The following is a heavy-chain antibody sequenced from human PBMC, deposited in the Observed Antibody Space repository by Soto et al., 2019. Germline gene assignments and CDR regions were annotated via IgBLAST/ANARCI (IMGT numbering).Heavy chain of an antibody. J-gene: IGHJ5*02. CDR2: ISGGGGVST. D-gene: IGHD3-10*01. V-gene: IGHV3-23*01. CDR1: GFTFSSYA. CDR3: AKDAISMVRGVNNWFDP. Sequence: EVQLLESGGGLVQPGGSLTLSCEASGFTFSSYAMTWVRQAPGKGLEWVSGISGGGGVSTYYADSVKGRFTISRDNSMNTRYRQMNSLRAEDTAVYYCAKDAISMVRGVNNWFDPWGQGTLVTVSS.